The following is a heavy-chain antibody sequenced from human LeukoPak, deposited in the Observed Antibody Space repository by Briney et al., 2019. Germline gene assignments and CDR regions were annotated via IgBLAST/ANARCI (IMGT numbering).Heavy chain of an antibody. CDR3: AKGGSSGADY. Sequence: GGSLRLSCAASGFTFDDYAMHWVRQAPGKGLEWVSGISWNSGSIGYADSVKGRLTISRDNAKNSLYLRMNSLRAEDTALYYCAKGGSSGADYWGQGTLVTVSS. J-gene: IGHJ4*02. CDR2: ISWNSGSI. CDR1: GFTFDDYA. D-gene: IGHD3-22*01. V-gene: IGHV3-9*01.